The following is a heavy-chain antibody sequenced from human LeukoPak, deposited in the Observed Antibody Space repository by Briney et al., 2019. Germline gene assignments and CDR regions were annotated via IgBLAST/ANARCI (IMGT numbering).Heavy chain of an antibody. CDR3: AKFDSGSEHYFDY. CDR1: GFTFSSYG. D-gene: IGHD1-26*01. V-gene: IGHV3-23*01. Sequence: GGSLRLSCAASGFTFSSYGMSWVRQAPGKGLEWVSAISGSGGSTYYADSVKGRFTISRDNSKNTLYLQMNSLRAEDTAVYYCAKFDSGSEHYFDYWGQGTLVTVSS. J-gene: IGHJ4*02. CDR2: ISGSGGST.